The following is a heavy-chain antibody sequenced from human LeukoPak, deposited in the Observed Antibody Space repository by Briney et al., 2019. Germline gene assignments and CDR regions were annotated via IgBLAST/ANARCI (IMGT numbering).Heavy chain of an antibody. CDR1: GYTFTSYD. V-gene: IGHV1-8*01. J-gene: IGHJ6*02. CDR3: ARGAVPAAISGYYYYYGMDV. D-gene: IGHD2-2*01. CDR2: MNPNSGNT. Sequence: ASVKVSCKASGYTFTSYDINWVRRATGQGLEWMGWMNPNSGNTGYAQKFQGRVTMTRNTSISTAYMELSSLRSEDTAVYYCARGAVPAAISGYYYYYGMDVWGQGTTVTVSS.